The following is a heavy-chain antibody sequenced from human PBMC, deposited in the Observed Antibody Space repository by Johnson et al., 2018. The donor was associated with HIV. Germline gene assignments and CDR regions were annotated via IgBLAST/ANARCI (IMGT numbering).Heavy chain of an antibody. CDR2: INSDGSST. V-gene: IGHV3-74*02. Sequence: VQLVESGGGVVQPGRSLRLSCAASGFTFSSYAMHWVRRAPGKGLVWVSHINSDGSSTSYADSVKGRFTISRDNAKNTLFVQMSRLRAEDTAVYYCASGKSWHRDAFDIWGQGTMVTVSS. J-gene: IGHJ3*02. CDR1: GFTFSSYA. CDR3: ASGKSWHRDAFDI. D-gene: IGHD6-13*01.